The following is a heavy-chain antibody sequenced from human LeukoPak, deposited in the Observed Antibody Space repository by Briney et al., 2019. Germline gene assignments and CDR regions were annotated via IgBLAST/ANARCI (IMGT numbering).Heavy chain of an antibody. V-gene: IGHV4-59*01. CDR1: GGSISSYY. D-gene: IGHD3-10*01. CDR2: IYYSGST. Sequence: SETLSLTCTDSGGSISSYYWSWIRQPPGKGLEWIGYIYYSGSTNYNPSLKSRVTISVDKSKNQFSLKLRSVTAADTAVYYCARDKGYGSGNYYYGMDVWGQGTTVTVSS. J-gene: IGHJ6*02. CDR3: ARDKGYGSGNYYYGMDV.